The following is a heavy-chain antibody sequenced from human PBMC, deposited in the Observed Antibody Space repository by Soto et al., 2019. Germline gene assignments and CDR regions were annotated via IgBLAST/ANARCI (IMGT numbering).Heavy chain of an antibody. CDR3: ARDQGFRVVINSNWFDP. J-gene: IGHJ5*02. V-gene: IGHV1-18*01. CDR1: GYTFSRYG. Sequence: ASVKVSCKASGYTFSRYGIMWVRQAPGQGLEWMGWISAYNGNTNSAEKLRGRLTMTTDTSTTTAYMELRSLRSDDTAIYYCARDQGFRVVINSNWFDPWGQGTLVTVSS. CDR2: ISAYNGNT. D-gene: IGHD2-21*01.